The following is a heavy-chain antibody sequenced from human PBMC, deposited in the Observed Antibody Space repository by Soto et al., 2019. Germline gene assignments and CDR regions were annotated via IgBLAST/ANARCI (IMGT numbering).Heavy chain of an antibody. V-gene: IGHV1-69*02. Sequence: QVQLVQSGAEVKRPGSSVKVSCKASGDTFNFYSINWVRQAPGLGLEWMGRVNPIVSMSNYAQKFQGRVRMTADPPTSTAYMELSSLRSEDTAIYYCASSYGSGYRAFDYWGQGALVTVSS. CDR3: ASSYGSGYRAFDY. J-gene: IGHJ4*02. CDR2: VNPIVSMS. D-gene: IGHD3-10*01. CDR1: GDTFNFYS.